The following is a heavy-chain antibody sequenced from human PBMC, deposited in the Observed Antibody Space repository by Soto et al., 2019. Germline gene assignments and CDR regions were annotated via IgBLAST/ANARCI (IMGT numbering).Heavy chain of an antibody. CDR1: GGSFSNYY. V-gene: IGHV4-34*01. CDR3: ARRDQSGYDP. CDR2: INHSGST. J-gene: IGHJ5*02. Sequence: SETLSLTCDVYGGSFSNYYWSWIRQPPGKGLEWIGEINHSGSTTYNPSLKSRVTISVDTSKNQFSLKLSSVTAADTAVYYCARRDQSGYDPWGQGTQVTVSS. D-gene: IGHD5-12*01.